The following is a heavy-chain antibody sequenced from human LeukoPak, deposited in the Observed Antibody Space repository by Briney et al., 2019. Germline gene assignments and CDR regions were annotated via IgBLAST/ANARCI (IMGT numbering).Heavy chain of an antibody. CDR2: IKSKTDGGTT. CDR1: GFTFSNAW. D-gene: IGHD2-21*02. Sequence: GGSLRLSCAASGFTFSNAWMSRVRQAPGKGLEWVGRIKSKTDGGTTHYAAPVKGRFTISRDDSKNTLYLQMNSLKTEDTAVYYCTTEKGSIVVVTATNWFDPWGQGTLVTVSS. V-gene: IGHV3-15*01. CDR3: TTEKGSIVVVTATNWFDP. J-gene: IGHJ5*02.